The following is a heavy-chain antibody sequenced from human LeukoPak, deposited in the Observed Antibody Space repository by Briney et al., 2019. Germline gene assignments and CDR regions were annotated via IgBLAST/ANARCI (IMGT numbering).Heavy chain of an antibody. J-gene: IGHJ4*02. CDR1: GFTFSTYS. CDR3: ARETDSSNTYYYFDY. Sequence: GSLRLSCAASGFTFSTYSMNWVRQAPGKGLEWVSYISSGSSTIYYADSVRGRFTISRDNAKNSLYLQMNGLRAEDTAVYYCARETDSSNTYYYFDYWGQGTLLTVSS. V-gene: IGHV3-48*01. D-gene: IGHD3-10*01. CDR2: ISSGSSTI.